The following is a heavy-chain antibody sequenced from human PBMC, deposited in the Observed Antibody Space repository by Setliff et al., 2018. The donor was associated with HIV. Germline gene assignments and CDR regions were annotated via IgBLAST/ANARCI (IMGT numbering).Heavy chain of an antibody. V-gene: IGHV3-23*01. Sequence: GGSLRLSCAASGIIFTKCGLSWVRQAPGKGLEWISGICGSDGATYYADSVKGRFTISRDSSKNTLYLQMNSLRAEDTAVYYCARDLFTMIVGNAFDIWGQGTMVTVSS. CDR1: GIIFTKCG. CDR2: ICGSDGAT. D-gene: IGHD3-22*01. J-gene: IGHJ3*02. CDR3: ARDLFTMIVGNAFDI.